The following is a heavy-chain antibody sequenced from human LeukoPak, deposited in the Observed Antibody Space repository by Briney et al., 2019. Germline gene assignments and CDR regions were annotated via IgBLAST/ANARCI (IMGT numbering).Heavy chain of an antibody. CDR2: IYYSGTT. Sequence: SETLSLTCTVSGDSITSISSYYWSWIRQPPGRGLEWIGLIYYSGTTNYNPSLKSRVTISLDPSKNQVSLKLTSVTAADTAVYYCARQVHPWGQGTLATVSS. V-gene: IGHV4-59*08. CDR1: GDSITSISSYY. J-gene: IGHJ5*02. CDR3: ARQVHP.